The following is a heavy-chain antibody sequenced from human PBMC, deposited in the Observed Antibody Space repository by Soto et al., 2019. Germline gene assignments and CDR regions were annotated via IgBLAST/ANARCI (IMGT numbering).Heavy chain of an antibody. D-gene: IGHD5-18*01. CDR3: SHGYYQYFES. CDR1: GVTLSNVW. J-gene: IGHJ4*02. V-gene: IGHV3-15*07. CDR2: IKSETDGGTV. Sequence: GGSLRLSCAVSGVTLSNVWMNWVRQAPGKGPEWVGRIKSETDGGTVDYAAPVKDRFTISRDDSENTLYLQMNSLKTEDTAVYYCSHGYYQYFESWGQGTLVTVSS.